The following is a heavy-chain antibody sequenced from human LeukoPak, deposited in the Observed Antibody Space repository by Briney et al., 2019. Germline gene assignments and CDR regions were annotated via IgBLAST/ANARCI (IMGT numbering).Heavy chain of an antibody. CDR3: ATAAGTRAQEGIPKYYYYYMDV. CDR1: GYTFTSYD. J-gene: IGHJ6*03. D-gene: IGHD6-13*01. Sequence: GASVKVSCKASGYTFTSYDINWVRQATGQGLEWMGWMNPNSGNTGYAQKFQGRVTITRNTSISTACMELSSLRSEDTAVYYCATAAGTRAQEGIPKYYYYYMDVWGKGTTVTVSS. CDR2: MNPNSGNT. V-gene: IGHV1-8*03.